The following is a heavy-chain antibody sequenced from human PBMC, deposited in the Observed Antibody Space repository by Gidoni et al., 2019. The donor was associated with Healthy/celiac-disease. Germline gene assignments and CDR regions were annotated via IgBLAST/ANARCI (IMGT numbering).Heavy chain of an antibody. D-gene: IGHD3-9*01. J-gene: IGHJ6*03. CDR3: TTVGVLRYFDWLPNYYYYYMDV. V-gene: IGHV3-15*01. Sequence: AAPVKGRFTISRDDSKNTLYLQMNSLKTEDTAVYYCTTVGVLRYFDWLPNYYYYYMDVWGKGTTVTVSS.